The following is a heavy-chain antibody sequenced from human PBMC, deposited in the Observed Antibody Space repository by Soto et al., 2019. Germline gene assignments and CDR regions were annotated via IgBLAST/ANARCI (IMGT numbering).Heavy chain of an antibody. CDR3: ARKYSTSWDDAFDI. J-gene: IGHJ3*02. Sequence: SQTLSLTCVISGDSVSSNSAAWNWIRQSPSRGLAWLGRTYYRSKWNTDSAVSMKNRITITPDTSKNLFSLQLNSVTPEDTAVYYCARKYSTSWDDAFDIWGQGTMVTVS. V-gene: IGHV6-1*01. CDR2: TYYRSKWNT. CDR1: GDSVSSNSAA. D-gene: IGHD6-13*01.